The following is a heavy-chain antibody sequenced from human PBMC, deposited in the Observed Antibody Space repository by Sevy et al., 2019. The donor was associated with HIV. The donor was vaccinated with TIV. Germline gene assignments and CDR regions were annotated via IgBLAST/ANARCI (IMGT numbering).Heavy chain of an antibody. D-gene: IGHD3-16*01. J-gene: IGHJ4*02. Sequence: SETLSLTCIVSGGSVRSTTFYWGWIRQSPGRGLEWIGSISYTGTSYYDPSLKSRVTISLHTSKNQFSLHLTSVTAADTAVYYCASDGMITTFDIWGQGTLVTVSS. V-gene: IGHV4-39*01. CDR1: GGSVRSTTFY. CDR3: ASDGMITTFDI. CDR2: ISYTGTS.